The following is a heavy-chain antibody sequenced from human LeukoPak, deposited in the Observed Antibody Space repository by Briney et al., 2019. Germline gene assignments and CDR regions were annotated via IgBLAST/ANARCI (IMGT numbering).Heavy chain of an antibody. CDR2: ISHDGSNK. V-gene: IGHV3-30*04. Sequence: GGSLRLSCAASEFTFSWYAMHWVRQAPGKGLEWVAIISHDGSNKYYADSVEGRFTISRDNSKNTLYLQMNSLRTEDTAVYYCARGGYYYGSGSYTHYFDYWGQGILVTVSS. CDR3: ARGGYYYGSGSYTHYFDY. D-gene: IGHD3-10*01. J-gene: IGHJ4*02. CDR1: EFTFSWYA.